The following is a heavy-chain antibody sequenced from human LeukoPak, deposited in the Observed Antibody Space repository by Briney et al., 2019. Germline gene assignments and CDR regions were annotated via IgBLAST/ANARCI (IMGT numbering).Heavy chain of an antibody. CDR2: IYPGDSDT. CDR1: GYSFTSYW. CDR3: ARHDSGYEWGYWFDP. J-gene: IGHJ5*02. D-gene: IGHD5-12*01. Sequence: GEPLKISCQGSGYSFTSYWIGWVGHMPGKGLDWMGIIYPGDSDTRYSTSFQGQVTISADKSISTAYLQWSSLKASDTAMYYCARHDSGYEWGYWFDPWGQGTLVTVSS. V-gene: IGHV5-51*01.